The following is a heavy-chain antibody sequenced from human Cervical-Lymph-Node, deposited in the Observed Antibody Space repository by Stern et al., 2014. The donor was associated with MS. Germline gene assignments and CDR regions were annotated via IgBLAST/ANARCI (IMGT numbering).Heavy chain of an antibody. CDR3: ARAIFGVNTAAMAPDAFDT. V-gene: IGHV3-53*01. D-gene: IGHD3-3*01. J-gene: IGHJ3*02. CDR2: IYTDDST. CDR1: GFTVSNNY. Sequence: EVQLVESGGGLIQPGGSLRLSCAAPGFTVSNNYMSWVRQAPGKGLEWVSLIYTDDSTYYAGAVNGRITLSRDSSKNKLFLQMNRLRAEDTAVYYCARAIFGVNTAAMAPDAFDTWGQGTMVTVSS.